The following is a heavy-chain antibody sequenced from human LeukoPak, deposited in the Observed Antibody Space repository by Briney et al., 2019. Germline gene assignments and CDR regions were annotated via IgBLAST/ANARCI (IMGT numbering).Heavy chain of an antibody. D-gene: IGHD3-3*01. V-gene: IGHV4-4*07. CDR2: IYTSGST. J-gene: IGHJ5*02. Sequence: SETLSLTCTVSGGSISSYYWSWIRQPAGKGLEWIGRIYTSGSTNYNPSLKSRVTMSVDTSKNQFSLKLSSVTAADTAVYYCARDIGYSDFWSGYYYWFDPWGQGTLVTVSS. CDR1: GGSISSYY. CDR3: ARDIGYSDFWSGYYYWFDP.